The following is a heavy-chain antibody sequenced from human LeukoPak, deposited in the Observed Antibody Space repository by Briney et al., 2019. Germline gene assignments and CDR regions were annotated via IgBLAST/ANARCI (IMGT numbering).Heavy chain of an antibody. Sequence: GGSLRLSCAASGFTFSSYWMHWVRQAPGKGLVWVSGINSDGSTTTYADSVKGRFTISRDNSKNTLYLQMGSLRAEDMAVYYCARGSRNHYDYSGYYSYWGQGTLVTVSS. CDR1: GFTFSSYW. V-gene: IGHV3-74*01. CDR3: ARGSRNHYDYSGYYSY. CDR2: INSDGSTT. J-gene: IGHJ4*02. D-gene: IGHD3-22*01.